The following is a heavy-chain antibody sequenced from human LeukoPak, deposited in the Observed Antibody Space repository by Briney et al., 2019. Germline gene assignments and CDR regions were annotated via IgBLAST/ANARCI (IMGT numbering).Heavy chain of an antibody. CDR2: MYYSGST. D-gene: IGHD6-19*01. CDR3: ARGYSSGWYGELDP. J-gene: IGHJ5*02. CDR1: GGSISSYY. Sequence: SETLSLTCTVSGGSISSYYWSWIRQPPGKGLEWIGYMYYSGSTKYNPSLKGRVTMSVDTSKNQFSLKLSSVTAADTAIYYCARGYSSGWYGELDPWGQGTLVTVSS. V-gene: IGHV4-59*01.